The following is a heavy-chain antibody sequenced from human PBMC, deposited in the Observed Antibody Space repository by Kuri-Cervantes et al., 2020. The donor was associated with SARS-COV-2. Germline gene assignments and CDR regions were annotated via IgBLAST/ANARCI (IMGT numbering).Heavy chain of an antibody. D-gene: IGHD2-21*01. CDR1: GGSISSYY. J-gene: IGHJ3*02. CDR3: ARATGLEVVVVIAIPSTLNAFDI. CDR2: IYTSGST. Sequence: SETLSLTCTVSGGSISSYYWSWTRQPAGKGLEWIGRIYTSGSTNYNPSLKSRVTMSVDTSKNQFSLKLSSVTAADTAVYYCARATGLEVVVVIAIPSTLNAFDIWGQGTMVTVSS. V-gene: IGHV4-4*07.